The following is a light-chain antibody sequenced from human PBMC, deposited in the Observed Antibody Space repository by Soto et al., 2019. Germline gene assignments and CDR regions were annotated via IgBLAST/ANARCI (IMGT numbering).Light chain of an antibody. CDR3: QQYTNWPPNT. V-gene: IGKV3-15*01. J-gene: IGKJ5*01. CDR1: QRVYSN. CDR2: GAS. Sequence: EILMTQSPDTLSVSPGESATLSCRASQRVYSNLAWYQQRPGQAPRLLIYGASTRATGVQARFSGRGSGTELTLTISTLQSEDFAVYYCQQYTNWPPNTFGQGTRLEI.